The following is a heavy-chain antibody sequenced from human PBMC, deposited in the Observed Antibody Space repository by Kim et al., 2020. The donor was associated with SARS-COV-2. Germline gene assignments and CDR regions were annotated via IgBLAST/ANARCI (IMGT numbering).Heavy chain of an antibody. D-gene: IGHD2-2*01. V-gene: IGHV1-3*01. J-gene: IGHJ5*02. CDR3: ARGVGHCSSTSCYHWFDP. Sequence: QGRVTIPRDTSANTAYMELSSLRSEDTAVYYCARGVGHCSSTSCYHWFDPWGQGTLVTVSS.